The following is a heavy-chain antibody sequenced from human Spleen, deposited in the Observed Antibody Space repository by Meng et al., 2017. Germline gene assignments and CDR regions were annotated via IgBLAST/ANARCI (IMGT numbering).Heavy chain of an antibody. D-gene: IGHD2-15*01. CDR2: ISGSGGST. V-gene: IGHV3-23*01. Sequence: GESLKISCAASGFSFSSYAMSWVRQAPGKGLEWVSGISGSGGSTYYADSVTARFTISRDNSKITLYLQMNSLRVDDTAVYYCAKGLVPPCRGGNCYHFDYWGLGTLVTVSS. CDR1: GFSFSSYA. J-gene: IGHJ4*01. CDR3: AKGLVPPCRGGNCYHFDY.